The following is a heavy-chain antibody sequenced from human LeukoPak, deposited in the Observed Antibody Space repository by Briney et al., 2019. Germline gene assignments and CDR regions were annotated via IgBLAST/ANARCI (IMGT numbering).Heavy chain of an antibody. CDR2: MNPNSGNT. D-gene: IGHD3-22*01. V-gene: IGHV1-8*02. Sequence: ASVKVSCKASGYTFTSYDINWVRQATGQGLEWMGWMNPNSGNTGYAQKFQGRVTMTRNTSISTAYMELSSLRSEDTAVYYCARGRTAHTYYDSSGDCDYWGQGTLATVSS. CDR3: ARGRTAHTYYDSSGDCDY. CDR1: GYTFTSYD. J-gene: IGHJ4*02.